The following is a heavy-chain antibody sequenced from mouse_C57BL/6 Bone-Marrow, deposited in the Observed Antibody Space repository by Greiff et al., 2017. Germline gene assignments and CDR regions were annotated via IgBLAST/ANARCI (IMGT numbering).Heavy chain of an antibody. CDR2: IYPGDGDT. CDR3: ASEGLTGPWFAY. D-gene: IGHD4-1*01. Sequence: VQLQQSGPELVKPGASVKISCKASGYAFSSSWMNWVKQRPGKGLEWIGRIYPGDGDTNYNGKFKGKATLTADNSSSTAYRQLSSLTSEDSAVYFCASEGLTGPWFAYWGQGTLVTVSA. CDR1: GYAFSSSW. V-gene: IGHV1-82*01. J-gene: IGHJ3*01.